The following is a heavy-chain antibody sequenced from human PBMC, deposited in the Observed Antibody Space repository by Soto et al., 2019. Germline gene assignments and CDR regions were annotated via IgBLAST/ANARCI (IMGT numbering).Heavy chain of an antibody. J-gene: IGHJ3*02. V-gene: IGHV3-23*01. CDR3: AKDFGYDSSGYYYDASDI. Sequence: EVQLLESGGGLVQPGGSLRLSCAASAFTFSSYAMSWVRQAPGKGLEWVSAISGSGGSTYYADSVKGRFTISRDNSKNTLYLQMNSLRAEDTAVYYCAKDFGYDSSGYYYDASDIWGQGTMVTVSS. CDR1: AFTFSSYA. CDR2: ISGSGGST. D-gene: IGHD3-22*01.